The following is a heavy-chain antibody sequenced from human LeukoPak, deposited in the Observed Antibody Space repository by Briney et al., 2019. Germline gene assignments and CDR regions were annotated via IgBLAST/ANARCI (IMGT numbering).Heavy chain of an antibody. J-gene: IGHJ4*02. CDR3: AKDQLRGYFDY. D-gene: IGHD4-23*01. CDR1: GFTFSNAW. CDR2: ISGSGGST. Sequence: GGSLRLSCAASGFTFSNAWMSWVRQAPGKGLEWVSAISGSGGSTYYADSVKGRFTISRDNSKNTLYLQMNSLRAEDTAVYYCAKDQLRGYFDYWGQGTLVTVSS. V-gene: IGHV3-23*01.